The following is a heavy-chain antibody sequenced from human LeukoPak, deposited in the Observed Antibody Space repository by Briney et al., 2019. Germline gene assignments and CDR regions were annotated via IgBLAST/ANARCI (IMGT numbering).Heavy chain of an antibody. CDR2: IKQDGSEK. Sequence: PGGSLRLSCAASGFTFSSYWMSWVRQAPGKGLEWVANIKQDGSEKYYVDSVKGRFTISRDNSKNTVHLQMSSLRTEDTAVYYCARDLLDCGGPKCSDYGGQGTLVTVSS. D-gene: IGHD2-21*01. CDR3: ARDLLDCGGPKCSDY. J-gene: IGHJ4*02. V-gene: IGHV3-7*01. CDR1: GFTFSSYW.